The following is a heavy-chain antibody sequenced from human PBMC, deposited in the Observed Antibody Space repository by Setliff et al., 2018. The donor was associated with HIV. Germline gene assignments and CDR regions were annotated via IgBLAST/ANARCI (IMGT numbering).Heavy chain of an antibody. D-gene: IGHD6-13*01. CDR1: GGAFNDYY. J-gene: IGHJ6*03. V-gene: IGHV4-34*01. CDR3: ARLGGYSSSWYVPYYYYMDV. Sequence: SETLSLTCAVYGGAFNDYYWNWIRQPPGEGLQWIGEINHSGNINYNPSLRSRVTMSVDTSKKQFSLNLSSVTAADTAVYYCARLGGYSSSWYVPYYYYMDVWGKGTTVTVSS. CDR2: INHSGNI.